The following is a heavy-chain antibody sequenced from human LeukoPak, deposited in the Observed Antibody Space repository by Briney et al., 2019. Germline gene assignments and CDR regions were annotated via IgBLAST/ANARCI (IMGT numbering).Heavy chain of an antibody. D-gene: IGHD3-3*01. Sequence: SETLSLTCTVSGGSISSSSYYWGWIRQPPGKGLEWIGSIYYTGSTYYNPSLKSRVTISVDTSKKQFSLKLSSVTAADTAVYYCASWAGNTQSDSWSGPFDYWGQGTLVTVSS. CDR2: IYYTGST. CDR3: ASWAGNTQSDSWSGPFDY. V-gene: IGHV4-39*01. CDR1: GGSISSSSYY. J-gene: IGHJ4*02.